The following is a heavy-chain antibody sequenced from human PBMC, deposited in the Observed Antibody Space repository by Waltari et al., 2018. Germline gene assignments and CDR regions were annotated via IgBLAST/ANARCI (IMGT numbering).Heavy chain of an antibody. J-gene: IGHJ4*02. CDR3: ARDGHSYFYGSWSDY. CDR1: GISVSSSA. CDR2: ISFDGNNI. D-gene: IGHD3-10*01. Sequence: QVQLVESGGGVVQPGKSLTLSCEVSGISVSSSAMHWVRQAPGKGLEWVEVISFDGNNIYFADSVKGRFTINRDNSKNTLSLQMNSLTPEDTAIYYCARDGHSYFYGSWSDYWGQGTLVTVSS. V-gene: IGHV3-30*01.